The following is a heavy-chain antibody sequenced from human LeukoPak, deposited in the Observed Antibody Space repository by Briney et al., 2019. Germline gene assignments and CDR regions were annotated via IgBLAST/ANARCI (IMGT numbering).Heavy chain of an antibody. V-gene: IGHV5-51*01. CDR1: GYSFTNYW. D-gene: IGHD6-19*01. Sequence: GESLKISCKGAGYSFTNYWIGWVRQMPRKGLECMGIIYPGDSDTRYSPSFQGQVTISADKSISTAYLQWSSLKASDTAMYYCARPYSSGRIDAFDIWGQGTMVTVSS. J-gene: IGHJ3*02. CDR2: IYPGDSDT. CDR3: ARPYSSGRIDAFDI.